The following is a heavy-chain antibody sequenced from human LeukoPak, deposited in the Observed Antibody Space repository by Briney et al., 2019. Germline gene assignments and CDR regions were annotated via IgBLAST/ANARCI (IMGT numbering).Heavy chain of an antibody. CDR1: GFTFSSYA. V-gene: IGHV3-23*01. CDR2: ISTGGGSA. Sequence: PGGSLRLSCSASGFTFSSYAMNWVRQAPGKGLEWVSSISTGGGSAFYADSVKGRFTISRDNSKNTLYLQMNSLRAEDTAVYYCAKELGSSEDAFDIWGQGTMVTVSS. D-gene: IGHD2-2*01. J-gene: IGHJ3*02. CDR3: AKELGSSEDAFDI.